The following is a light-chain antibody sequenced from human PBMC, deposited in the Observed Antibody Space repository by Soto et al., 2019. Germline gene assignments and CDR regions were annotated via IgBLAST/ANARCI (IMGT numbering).Light chain of an antibody. V-gene: IGLV1-40*01. CDR1: SSNIGAGYD. J-gene: IGLJ1*01. CDR2: GNS. Sequence: QSVLTQPPAVSGAPGQRATISCTGSSSNIGAGYDVHWYQQLPGTAPKLLIYGNSNRPSGVPDRFSGSKSGTSASLAITGLQAEDEADYYCQSYDSSLSVYVFGTGTKLTVL. CDR3: QSYDSSLSVYV.